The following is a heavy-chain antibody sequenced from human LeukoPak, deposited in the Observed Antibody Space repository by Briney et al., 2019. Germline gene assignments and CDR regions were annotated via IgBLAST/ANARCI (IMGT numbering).Heavy chain of an antibody. D-gene: IGHD3-9*01. Sequence: GGSLRLSCAASGFTFSSYWMSWVRQAPGKGLEWVANIKQDGSEKYYVDSVKGRFTISRDNAKNSLYLQMNSLRAEDTAVYYCARSFYDILTGLASFDYWGQGTLVTVSS. CDR3: ARSFYDILTGLASFDY. CDR1: GFTFSSYW. CDR2: IKQDGSEK. V-gene: IGHV3-7*01. J-gene: IGHJ4*02.